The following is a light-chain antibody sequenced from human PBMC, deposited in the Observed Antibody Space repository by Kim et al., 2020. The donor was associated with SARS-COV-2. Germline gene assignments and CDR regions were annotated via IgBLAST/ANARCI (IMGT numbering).Light chain of an antibody. CDR2: AAS. Sequence: DIQMTQSPFSLSASVGDRVIITCRASQGISNYLAWYQQKPGKVPKLLIYAASTLQSGVPSRFSGSGSGTDFTLTISSLQPEDVATYYCQKYDSAPRTFGQGTKVDIK. V-gene: IGKV1-27*01. CDR1: QGISNY. J-gene: IGKJ1*01. CDR3: QKYDSAPRT.